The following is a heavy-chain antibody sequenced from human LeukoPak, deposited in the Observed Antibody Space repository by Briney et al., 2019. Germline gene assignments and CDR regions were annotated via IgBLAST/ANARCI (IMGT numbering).Heavy chain of an antibody. Sequence: GGSLRLSCAVSGYTFSRHGMHWVRQAPGKGLEWVAAIWYDGSDRYYADSVKGRFTISRDNSKNMLYLQMDSLRAEDTALYYCARLWGSVSGYFDYWGQGTLVTVSS. D-gene: IGHD2-21*01. CDR3: ARLWGSVSGYFDY. J-gene: IGHJ4*02. CDR1: GYTFSRHG. V-gene: IGHV3-33*01. CDR2: IWYDGSDR.